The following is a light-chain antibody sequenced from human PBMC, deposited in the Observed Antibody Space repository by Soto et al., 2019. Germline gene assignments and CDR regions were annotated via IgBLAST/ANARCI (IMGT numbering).Light chain of an antibody. Sequence: DIVMTQSPDSLAVSLGERATINCKSSQSVLFTSNNKNYLAWYQQKPGQPPKLLIYWASTRQSGVPDRFSGSGSGTDFTLTINSLQADDVAVYYCQQYYDPPWTFGRGTKVEIK. CDR2: WAS. CDR3: QQYYDPPWT. J-gene: IGKJ1*01. CDR1: QSVLFTSNNKNY. V-gene: IGKV4-1*01.